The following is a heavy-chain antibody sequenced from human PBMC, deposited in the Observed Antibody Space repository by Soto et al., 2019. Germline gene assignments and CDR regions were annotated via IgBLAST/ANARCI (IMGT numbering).Heavy chain of an antibody. V-gene: IGHV3-23*01. J-gene: IGHJ4*02. CDR2: ISGSGGSR. D-gene: IGHD5-12*01. CDR3: AKGEGYSVYDSLDY. Sequence: EVQLLEYGGGLVQPGGSLRLSCAASGFTFSSYAMSWVRQAPGKGLEWVSTISGSGGSRFFADSVKGRFTISRDISKNTLYLQMNSLRVEDTAVYYCAKGEGYSVYDSLDYWGQGTPVTVSS. CDR1: GFTFSSYA.